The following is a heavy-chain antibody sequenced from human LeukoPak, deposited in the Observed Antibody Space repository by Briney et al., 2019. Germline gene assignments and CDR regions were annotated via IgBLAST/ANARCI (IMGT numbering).Heavy chain of an antibody. CDR3: ARAYYDILTGYSPYYFDY. CDR1: GYTFTSYY. D-gene: IGHD3-9*01. V-gene: IGHV1-46*01. Sequence: ASVKVSCMASGYTFTSYYMHWVRQAPGQGGEWMGIINHSGGSTSYAQKFQGRVTMTRDKSTSTVYMELSSLRSEDTAVYYCARAYYDILTGYSPYYFDYWGQGTLVTVSS. J-gene: IGHJ4*02. CDR2: INHSGGST.